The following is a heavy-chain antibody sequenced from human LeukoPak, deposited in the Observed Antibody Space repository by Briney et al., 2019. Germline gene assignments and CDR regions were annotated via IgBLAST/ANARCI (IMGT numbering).Heavy chain of an antibody. D-gene: IGHD3-10*01. J-gene: IGHJ4*02. CDR1: GGTFSSYA. CDR3: ARAASYGSGSFRSPFDY. Sequence: SVKVSCKASGGTFSSYAISWVRQAPGQGLEWMGGIIPIFGTANYAQKFQGRVTITADESTSTACMELSSLRSEDTAVYYCARAASYGSGSFRSPFDYWGQGTLVTVSS. V-gene: IGHV1-69*13. CDR2: IIPIFGTA.